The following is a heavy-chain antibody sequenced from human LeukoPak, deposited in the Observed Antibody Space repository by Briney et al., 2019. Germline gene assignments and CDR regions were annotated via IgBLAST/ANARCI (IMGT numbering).Heavy chain of an antibody. CDR3: ARAPVVGQGGY. CDR1: GFTVSSNY. V-gene: IGHV3-53*01. J-gene: IGHJ4*02. CDR2: IYSDGST. D-gene: IGHD2-15*01. Sequence: GGSLRLSCAAPGFTVSSNYMSWVRQAPGKGLEWVSVIYSDGSTFHADSVKGRFTISRDNSKNTLYLQMNSLRAEDTAAYYCARAPVVGQGGYWGQGTLVTVSS.